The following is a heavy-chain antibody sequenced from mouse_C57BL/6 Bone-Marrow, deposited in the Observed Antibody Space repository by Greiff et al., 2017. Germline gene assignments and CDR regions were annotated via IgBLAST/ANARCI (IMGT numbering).Heavy chain of an antibody. J-gene: IGHJ4*01. CDR3: ARGGHYYAVDY. CDR1: GYTFTSYW. Sequence: QVQLQQPGAELVKPGASVKLSCKASGYTFTSYWMHWVVQRPGQGLEWIGRINPNSGGTNYNEKFKSKATLPVDKSSSTAYMQLSSLTSEDSAVYYCARGGHYYAVDYWGQGTSVTVSS. V-gene: IGHV1-64*01. CDR2: INPNSGGT.